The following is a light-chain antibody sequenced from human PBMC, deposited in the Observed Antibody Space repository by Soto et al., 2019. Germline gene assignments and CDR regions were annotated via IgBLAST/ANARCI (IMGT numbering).Light chain of an antibody. CDR1: KNDVGFYDF. Sequence: QSALAQPPSASGSPGQSVTISCTGTKNDVGFYDFVSWYQHHPGKAPRLIIYEVVQRPSGVPDRFSGSKSGNTASLTVSGLQDADEDDYFCKSYAGSNTYVFGSGTKV. J-gene: IGLJ1*01. CDR3: KSYAGSNTYV. V-gene: IGLV2-8*01. CDR2: EVV.